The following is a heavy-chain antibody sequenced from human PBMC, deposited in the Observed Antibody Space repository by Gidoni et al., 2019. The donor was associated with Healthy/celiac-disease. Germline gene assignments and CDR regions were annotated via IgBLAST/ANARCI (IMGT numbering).Heavy chain of an antibody. CDR1: GGSISSYY. J-gene: IGHJ5*02. CDR3: ARLSLLAALFDP. D-gene: IGHD2-21*01. CDR2: IYYSGST. Sequence: QVQLQESGPGLVKPSETLSLTCTVSGGSISSYYWSWIRQPPGKGLEWIGYIYYSGSTNYNPSLKSRVTISVDTSKNQFSLKLSSVTAADTAVYYCARLSLLAALFDPWGQGTLVTVSS. V-gene: IGHV4-59*08.